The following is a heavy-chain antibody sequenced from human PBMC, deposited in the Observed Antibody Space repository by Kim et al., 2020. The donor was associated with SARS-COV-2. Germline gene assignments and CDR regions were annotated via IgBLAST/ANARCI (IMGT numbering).Heavy chain of an antibody. J-gene: IGHJ4*02. V-gene: IGHV4-34*01. CDR1: GGSFSGYR. D-gene: IGHD2-2*01. CDR2: IDHSGST. Sequence: SETLSLTCAVYGGSFSGYRWSWIRQPPGKGLEWIGEIDHSGSTNYTPSFKSRVTISVDTSRNQFSLKLTSVTAADTAVYYCARAPHCGRSICYEEGFWGQGALVTVSS. CDR3: ARAPHCGRSICYEEGF.